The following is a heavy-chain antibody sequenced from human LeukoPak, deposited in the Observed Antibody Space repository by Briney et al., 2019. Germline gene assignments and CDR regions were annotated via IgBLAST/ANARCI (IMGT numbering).Heavy chain of an antibody. V-gene: IGHV1-69*05. J-gene: IGHJ4*02. Sequence: GASVKVSCKASGGTFSSYAISWVRQAPGQGLEWMGGIIPIFGTANYAQKFQGGVTITTDESTSTAYMELRSLRSDDTAVYYCARVIGYYDFWSGYYDFDYWGQGTLVTVSS. CDR2: IIPIFGTA. CDR1: GGTFSSYA. CDR3: ARVIGYYDFWSGYYDFDY. D-gene: IGHD3-3*01.